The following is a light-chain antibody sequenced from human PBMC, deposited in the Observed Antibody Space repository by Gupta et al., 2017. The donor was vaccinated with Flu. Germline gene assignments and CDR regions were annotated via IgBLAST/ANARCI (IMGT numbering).Light chain of an antibody. CDR3: QTWGTGIWV. Sequence: VKTTCTLSNGSGGGDIDWHQQRPDKGPRYVMLVESDGSHSTGDVARVRFSCYGSGADRYLTISRRQAEDEDDYYLQTWGTGIWVFGGGTKLTVL. J-gene: IGLJ3*02. CDR1: NGSGGGD. V-gene: IGLV4-69*01. CDR2: VESDGSH.